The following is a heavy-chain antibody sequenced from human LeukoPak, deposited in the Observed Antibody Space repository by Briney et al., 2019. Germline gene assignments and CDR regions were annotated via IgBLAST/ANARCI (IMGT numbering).Heavy chain of an antibody. Sequence: GGSLRLSCAASGFTFSSYWMSWVRQAPGKGLEWVSAISGSGGSTYYADSVKGRFTISRDNSKNTLYLQMSSLRAEDTAVYYCAKSNYCSSTSCSVYWGQGTLVTVSS. CDR1: GFTFSSYW. V-gene: IGHV3-23*01. CDR3: AKSNYCSSTSCSVY. D-gene: IGHD2-2*01. J-gene: IGHJ4*02. CDR2: ISGSGGST.